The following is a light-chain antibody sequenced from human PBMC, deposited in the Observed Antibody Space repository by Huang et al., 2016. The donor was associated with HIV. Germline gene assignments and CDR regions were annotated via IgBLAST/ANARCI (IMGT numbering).Light chain of an antibody. CDR2: DAS. V-gene: IGKV3-11*01. Sequence: EIVLTQSPATLSLSPGERATLSCRASQTVSSYLAWYQQKPGQAPRHLIYDASNRATGIPARFSGSGSGTDFTLTISSLEPEDFAVYYCQLRSTWPGDTFGGGTKVEIK. J-gene: IGKJ4*01. CDR1: QTVSSY. CDR3: QLRSTWPGDT.